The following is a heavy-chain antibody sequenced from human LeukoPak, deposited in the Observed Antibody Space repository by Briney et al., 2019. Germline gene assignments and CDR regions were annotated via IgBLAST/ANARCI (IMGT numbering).Heavy chain of an antibody. CDR1: GFTFSSYA. CDR3: AKGSAGTTSRLFDY. Sequence: PSGGSLRLSCAASGFTFSSYAMSWVRQAPGKGLEWVSAISGSGGSTYYADSVKGRFTISRDNSKNTLYLQMNSLRAEDTAVYYCAKGSAGTTSRLFDYWGQGTLVTVSS. D-gene: IGHD6-13*01. J-gene: IGHJ4*02. CDR2: ISGSGGST. V-gene: IGHV3-23*01.